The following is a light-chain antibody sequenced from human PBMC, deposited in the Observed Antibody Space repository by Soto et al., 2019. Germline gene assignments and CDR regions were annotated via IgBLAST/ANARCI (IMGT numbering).Light chain of an antibody. Sequence: QSVLTQPASVPGSPGQSITISCTGTDRDIGAYDYVSWYQQHPGKVPKLIIYDVTYRPSGVSSRFSGSKSGNTASLTISGLQADDEADYYCNSFTTTSTQVFGTGTKVTVL. CDR3: NSFTTTSTQV. CDR2: DVT. V-gene: IGLV2-14*03. CDR1: DRDIGAYDY. J-gene: IGLJ1*01.